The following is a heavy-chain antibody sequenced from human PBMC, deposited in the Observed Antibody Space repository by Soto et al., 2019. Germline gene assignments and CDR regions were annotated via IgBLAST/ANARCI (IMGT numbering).Heavy chain of an antibody. V-gene: IGHV4-30-4*01. J-gene: IGHJ5*02. CDR3: ARSVFP. Sequence: TSETLSLTCTVSGGSISSGDHYWSWIRQSPGKGLEYIGYIYYSGSTYYKPSLKSRVTISLDTSKNQFSLKLCSVTAADTAVYYCARSVFPWGQGTLVTVSS. CDR1: GGSISSGDHY. CDR2: IYYSGST.